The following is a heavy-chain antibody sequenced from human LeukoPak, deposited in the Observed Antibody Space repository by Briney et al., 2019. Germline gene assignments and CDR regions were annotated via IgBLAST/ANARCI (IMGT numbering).Heavy chain of an antibody. J-gene: IGHJ5*02. CDR3: ARLDEDYDISTGYYPAHWFDP. Sequence: PSETLSLTCTVSGGSISSYYWSWIRQPPGKGLEWIGYIYYSGSTNYNPSLKSRVTISVDTSKNQFSLKLSSVTAADTAVYYCARLDEDYDISTGYYPAHWFDPWGQGTLVTVSS. CDR1: GGSISSYY. CDR2: IYYSGST. V-gene: IGHV4-59*01. D-gene: IGHD3-9*01.